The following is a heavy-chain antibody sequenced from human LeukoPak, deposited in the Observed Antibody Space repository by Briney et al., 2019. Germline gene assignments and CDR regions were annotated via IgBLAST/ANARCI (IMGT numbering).Heavy chain of an antibody. Sequence: GGSLRLSCAASGFTFSNYAMNWVRQAPGKGLEWVSAISTSGSSTYYADSVKGRFTISRDNAENSLYLQMNSLRAEDTAVYYCARGAYYYEDWGQGTLVTVSS. J-gene: IGHJ4*02. CDR2: ISTSGSST. D-gene: IGHD3-22*01. V-gene: IGHV3-48*01. CDR1: GFTFSNYA. CDR3: ARGAYYYED.